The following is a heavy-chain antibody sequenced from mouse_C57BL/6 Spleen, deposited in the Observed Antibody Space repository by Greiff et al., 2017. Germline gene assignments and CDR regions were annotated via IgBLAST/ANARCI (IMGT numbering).Heavy chain of an antibody. CDR2: ISDGGSYT. Sequence: EVNLVESRGGLVKPGGSLKLSCAASGFTFSSYAMSWVRQTPDKRLEWVATISDGGSYTYYPDNVKGRFTISRDNAKNNLYLQMSQLKSEDTAMYYCARDRGTTVVAPDILLSPLDYWGQGTTLTVSS. CDR1: GFTFSSYA. D-gene: IGHD1-1*01. J-gene: IGHJ2*01. CDR3: ARDRGTTVVAPDILLSPLDY. V-gene: IGHV5-4*01.